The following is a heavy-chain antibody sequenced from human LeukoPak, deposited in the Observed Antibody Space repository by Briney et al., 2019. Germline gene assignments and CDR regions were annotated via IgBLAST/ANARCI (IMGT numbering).Heavy chain of an antibody. J-gene: IGHJ4*02. D-gene: IGHD1-7*01. V-gene: IGHV3-74*03. CDR3: ARMNYVSTGWGAPFDY. CDR1: GFTFSTYW. Sequence: GGSLRLSCAASGFTFSTYWMHWVRQAPGKGLVWVSGTDGSSKSTTYADSVKGRFTISRDNAKNTLYLQLNNLRAEDTAVYYCARMNYVSTGWGAPFDYWGQGTLVTVSS. CDR2: TDGSSKST.